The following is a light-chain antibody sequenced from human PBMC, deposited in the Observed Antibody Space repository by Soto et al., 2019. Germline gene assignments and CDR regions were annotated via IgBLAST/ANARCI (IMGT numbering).Light chain of an antibody. CDR1: QSISSY. Sequence: DIQMTQSPSSLSASVGDRVTITCRASQSISSYLNWYQQKPGKAPKLLIYAASSLQSGVPSRFSGSGSGTDFTLTISSLQPEDFATYYCQQRYRSPPVTFGGGTKVEIK. CDR3: QQRYRSPPVT. CDR2: AAS. V-gene: IGKV1-39*01. J-gene: IGKJ4*01.